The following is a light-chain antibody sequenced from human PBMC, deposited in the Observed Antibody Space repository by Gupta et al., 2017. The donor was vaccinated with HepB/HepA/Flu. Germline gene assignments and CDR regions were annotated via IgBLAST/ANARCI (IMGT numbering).Light chain of an antibody. V-gene: IGKV1-9*01. CDR3: QQLNSYPLT. CDR2: AAS. CDR1: QGISSH. J-gene: IGKJ5*01. Sequence: DSQLTQPPSFLSASVGDRVTITCRASQGISSHLAWYQQKAGKAPKLLIYAASTVQSGVPSRFSGSGSGTEFTLTISSLQPEDFATYYCQQLNSYPLTFGEGTRMEIK.